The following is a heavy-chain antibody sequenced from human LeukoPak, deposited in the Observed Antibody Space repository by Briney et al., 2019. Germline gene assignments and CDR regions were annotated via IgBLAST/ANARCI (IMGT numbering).Heavy chain of an antibody. J-gene: IGHJ4*02. CDR2: IYYTGST. D-gene: IGHD2-8*01. CDR3: ATLQYCANGVCYKPRSDY. V-gene: IGHV4-39*01. CDR1: GGSISSGDYY. Sequence: SQTLSLTCTVSGGSISSGDYYWSWIRQPPGKGLEWIGSIYYTGSTYYNPSLKSRVTMSVDTSKNQFSLKLSSVTAADTAMYYCATLQYCANGVCYKPRSDYWGQGTLFTVSS.